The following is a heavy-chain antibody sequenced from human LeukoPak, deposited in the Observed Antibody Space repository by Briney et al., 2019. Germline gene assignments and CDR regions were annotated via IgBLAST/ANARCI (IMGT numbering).Heavy chain of an antibody. J-gene: IGHJ4*02. Sequence: SETLSLTCTVSGDSISSGDYYWSWIRQPAGKGLEWIGRISSSGSTNYNPSLKSRVTISVDTSKNQFSLKLSSVTAADTAVYYCARPSTMVRGVHGFDYWGQGTLVTVSS. CDR2: ISSSGST. D-gene: IGHD3-10*01. V-gene: IGHV4-61*02. CDR1: GDSISSGDYY. CDR3: ARPSTMVRGVHGFDY.